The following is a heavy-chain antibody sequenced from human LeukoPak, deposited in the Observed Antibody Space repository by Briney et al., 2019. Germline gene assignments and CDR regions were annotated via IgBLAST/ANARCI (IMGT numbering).Heavy chain of an antibody. CDR2: IPYDGSHK. V-gene: IGHV3-30*02. Sequence: GGSLRLSCGASGFTFSSYGMHWVRQAPGKGLEWVTFIPYDGSHKYYADSVKGRFFISRDNSKNTLYLQMNNLRTEDTAVYYCVKAWELTFDSWGQGTLVTVSS. CDR3: VKAWELTFDS. CDR1: GFTFSSYG. J-gene: IGHJ4*02. D-gene: IGHD1-26*01.